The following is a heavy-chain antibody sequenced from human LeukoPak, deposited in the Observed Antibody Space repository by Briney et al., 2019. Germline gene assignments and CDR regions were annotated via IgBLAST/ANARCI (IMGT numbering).Heavy chain of an antibody. CDR2: IYYSGST. D-gene: IGHD5-18*01. V-gene: IGHV4-59*01. Sequence: GSLRLSCAASGFTFSSYAMSWIRQPPGKGLEWIGYIYYSGSTNYNPSLKSRVTISVDTSKNQFSLKLSSVTAADTAVYYCARSLDTAMVTVDYWGQGTLVTVSS. J-gene: IGHJ4*02. CDR1: GFTFSSYA. CDR3: ARSLDTAMVTVDY.